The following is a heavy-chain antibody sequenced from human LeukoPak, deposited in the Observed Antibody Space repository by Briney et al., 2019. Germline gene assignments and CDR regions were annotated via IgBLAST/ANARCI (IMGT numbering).Heavy chain of an antibody. CDR1: GFTFSSYA. J-gene: IGHJ4*02. CDR3: AKGRPIIVGATTPSLDY. CDR2: ISGSGGST. D-gene: IGHD1-26*01. V-gene: IGHV3-23*01. Sequence: GGSLRLSCAASGFTFSSYAMGWVRRAQGKGLGGFSAISGSGGSTYYADPVKGRFTISRDNSKNTLYLQRNSLRAEDTAVYYCAKGRPIIVGATTPSLDYWGQGTLVTVSS.